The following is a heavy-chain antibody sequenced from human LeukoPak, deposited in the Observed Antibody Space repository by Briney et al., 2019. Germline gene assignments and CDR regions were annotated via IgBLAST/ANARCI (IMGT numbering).Heavy chain of an antibody. CDR2: IIPVLGIA. CDR1: GGTFSSYA. V-gene: IGHV1-69*04. J-gene: IGHJ3*02. Sequence: ASVKVSCKASGGTFSSYAISWVRQAPGQGLEWMGRIIPVLGIANYAQKFQGRVTITADKSTSTAYMELSSLRSEDTAVYYCARAYYGDYVHDAFDIWGQGTMVTVSS. D-gene: IGHD4-17*01. CDR3: ARAYYGDYVHDAFDI.